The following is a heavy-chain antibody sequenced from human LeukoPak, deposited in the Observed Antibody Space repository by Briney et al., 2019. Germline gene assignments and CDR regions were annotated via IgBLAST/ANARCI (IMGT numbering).Heavy chain of an antibody. V-gene: IGHV4-59*08. CDR2: NYYSGST. CDR3: ARRHWNDNYGMDV. D-gene: IGHD1-1*01. Sequence: SETLSLTCTVSGGSISSYYWSWIRQPPGKGLEWIGYNYYSGSTNYNPSLKSRVTISVDTSKNQFSLKLSSVTAADTAVYYCARRHWNDNYGMDVWGQGTTVTVSS. CDR1: GGSISSYY. J-gene: IGHJ6*02.